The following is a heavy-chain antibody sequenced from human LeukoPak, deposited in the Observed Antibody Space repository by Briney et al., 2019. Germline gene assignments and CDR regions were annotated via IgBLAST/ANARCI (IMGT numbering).Heavy chain of an antibody. V-gene: IGHV1-69*13. Sequence: ASVKVSCKASGGTFSSYAISWVRQAPGQGLEWMGGIIPFFGTANYARNFQGRVTITADESTSTAYMELSSLRSEDTAVYYCARSFIVEATSYNWFDPWGQGTLVTVSS. J-gene: IGHJ5*02. CDR2: IIPFFGTA. D-gene: IGHD1-26*01. CDR3: ARSFIVEATSYNWFDP. CDR1: GGTFSSYA.